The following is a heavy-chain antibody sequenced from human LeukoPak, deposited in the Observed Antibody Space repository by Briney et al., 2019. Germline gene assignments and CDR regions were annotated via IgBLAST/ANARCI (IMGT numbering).Heavy chain of an antibody. CDR1: GFTFSSYW. CDR2: VKQDGSEK. Sequence: SGGSLRLSCAASGFTFSSYWMSWVRQAPGKGLEWVANVKQDGSEKYYVDSVKGRFTIPRDNAKNSLYLQMNSLRAEDTAVYYCARVGYCSSTSCHGFEYWGQGTLVTVSS. V-gene: IGHV3-7*01. D-gene: IGHD2-2*01. J-gene: IGHJ4*02. CDR3: ARVGYCSSTSCHGFEY.